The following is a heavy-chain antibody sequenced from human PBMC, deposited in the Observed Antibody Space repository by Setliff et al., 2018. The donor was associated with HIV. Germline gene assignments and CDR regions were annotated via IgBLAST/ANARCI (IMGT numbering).Heavy chain of an antibody. CDR1: GYILGSNE. Sequence: ASVKVSCKASGYILGSNEISWVRQAPGQGLEWMGWISVGNLNTNYAEKFQGRVTMTSDTSTYTVYMELSGLTSDDTAFYYCASDAVSGYDWKWFDSWGQGTLVTVSS. D-gene: IGHD5-12*01. CDR2: ISVGNLNT. CDR3: ASDAVSGYDWKWFDS. J-gene: IGHJ5*01. V-gene: IGHV1-18*01.